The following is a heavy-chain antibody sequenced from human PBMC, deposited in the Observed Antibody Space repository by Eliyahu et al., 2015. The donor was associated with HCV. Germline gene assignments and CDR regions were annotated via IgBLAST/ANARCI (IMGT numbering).Heavy chain of an antibody. CDR1: GVTFSSXW. Sequence: EVQLVESGGGLVQPGGSLXLSCXASGVTFSSXWMSWVRXAPGKGLEWVANIKQDGSEKNYVDSVEGRFTISRDNAKNSLYLQMNSLRAEDTAVYYCVRGYFAMDVWGQGTTVTVSS. V-gene: IGHV3-7*01. CDR3: VRGYFAMDV. CDR2: IKQDGSEK. J-gene: IGHJ6*02.